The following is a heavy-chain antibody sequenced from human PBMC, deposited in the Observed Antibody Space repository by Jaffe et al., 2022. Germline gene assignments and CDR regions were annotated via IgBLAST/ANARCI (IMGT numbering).Heavy chain of an antibody. CDR3: ARAGASWGWPYWYFDL. Sequence: EVQLVESGGGLVQPGGSLRLSCAASGFTFSSYDMHWVRQATGKGLEWVSAIGTAGDTYYPGSVKGRFTISRENAKNSLYLQMNSLRAGDTAVYYCARAGASWGWPYWYFDLWGRGTLVTVSS. CDR2: IGTAGDT. D-gene: IGHD3-16*01. CDR1: GFTFSSYD. J-gene: IGHJ2*01. V-gene: IGHV3-13*01.